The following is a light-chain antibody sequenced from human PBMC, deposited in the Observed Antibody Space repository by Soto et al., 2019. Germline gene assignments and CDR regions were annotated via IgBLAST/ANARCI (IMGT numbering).Light chain of an antibody. V-gene: IGLV2-14*01. J-gene: IGLJ2*01. CDR1: SSDVGGYNY. CDR3: SSYTSSSTLDVV. CDR2: EVS. Sequence: QSALTQPASVSGSPGQSIDISCTGTSSDVGGYNYVSWYQQHPGKAPKLMIYEVSNRPSGVSSRFSGSKSGNTASLTISGLQAEDEADYYCSSYTSSSTLDVVFGGGTKLTVL.